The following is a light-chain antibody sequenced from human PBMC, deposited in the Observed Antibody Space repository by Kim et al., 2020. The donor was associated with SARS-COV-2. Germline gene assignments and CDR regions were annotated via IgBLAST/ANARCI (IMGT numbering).Light chain of an antibody. CDR2: GYN. CDR3: NSRDSSGDQVL. CDR1: SLRTYY. V-gene: IGLV3-19*01. J-gene: IGLJ2*01. Sequence: SSELTQDPTVSVALGQTVRITCQGDSLRTYYASWYQKKPGQAPLLVIFGYNNRPSGIPDRFSGSGAGDTASLTITRAQAEEEADYYFNSRDSSGDQVLFG.